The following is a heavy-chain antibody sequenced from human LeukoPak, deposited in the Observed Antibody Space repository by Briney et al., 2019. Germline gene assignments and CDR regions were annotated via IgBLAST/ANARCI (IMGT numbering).Heavy chain of an antibody. CDR2: LYYRGST. V-gene: IGHV4-39*01. Sequence: PSETLSLTCSVSGGXINSGSYYWGWIRQPPGKGLDWIGSLYYRGSTYYNPSLKSRVTISVDTSKNQFSLKLSSVTAADTAVYYCARGSGTYYYYGMDAWGQGTTVTVSS. D-gene: IGHD1-26*01. CDR1: GGXINSGSYY. CDR3: ARGSGTYYYYGMDA. J-gene: IGHJ6*02.